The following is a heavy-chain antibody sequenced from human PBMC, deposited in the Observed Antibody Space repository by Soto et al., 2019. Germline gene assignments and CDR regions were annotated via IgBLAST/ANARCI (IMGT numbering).Heavy chain of an antibody. CDR3: ARSSAGNFGIIIERTNWFDP. D-gene: IGHD3-10*01. J-gene: IGHJ5*02. CDR2: INPHGGST. CDR1: RDTFTSYY. Sequence: ASVKVSCKAPRDTFTSYYINWVRQAPGQGLEWMGVINPHGGSTAYAQKFKGRVTLTRDTSASTVYMEVSSLTSEDTAMYYCARSSAGNFGIIIERTNWFDPWGQGSLVTVSS. V-gene: IGHV1-46*01.